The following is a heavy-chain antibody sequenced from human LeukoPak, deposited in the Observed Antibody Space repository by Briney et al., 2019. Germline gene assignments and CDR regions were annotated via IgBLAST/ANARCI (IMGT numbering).Heavy chain of an antibody. J-gene: IGHJ4*02. D-gene: IGHD5-18*01. CDR1: GYTFTGYY. CDR3: ARVSATDVDTAMAHFDY. Sequence: ASVKVSCKASGYTFTGYYMHWVRQAPGQGLEWMGWINPNSGGTNYAQKFQGRVTMTRDTSISTAYMELSRLRSDDTAVYYCARVSATDVDTAMAHFDYWGQGTLVTVSS. V-gene: IGHV1-2*02. CDR2: INPNSGGT.